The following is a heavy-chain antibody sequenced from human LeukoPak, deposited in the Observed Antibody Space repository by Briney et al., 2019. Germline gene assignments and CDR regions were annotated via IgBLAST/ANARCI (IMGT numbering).Heavy chain of an antibody. CDR3: AKDTRYYYDSSGYFVY. CDR2: FSGSCGST. V-gene: IGHV3-23*01. Sequence: GGSLSLFCAPSRFTFSSYAMIWVRQARGEGLEGVSAFSGSCGSTLYADSVEGRYPISRQNPKNTVYLQMNRLKAEDTAVYYGAKDTRYYYDSSGYFVYWGQGTLVTVSS. CDR1: RFTFSSYA. J-gene: IGHJ4*02. D-gene: IGHD3-22*01.